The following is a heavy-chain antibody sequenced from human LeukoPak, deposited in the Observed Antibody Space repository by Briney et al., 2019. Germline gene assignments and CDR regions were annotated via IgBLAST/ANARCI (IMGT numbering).Heavy chain of an antibody. CDR2: IKQDGSEK. CDR1: GFTFSSYW. V-gene: IGHV3-7*01. D-gene: IGHD6-13*01. Sequence: GGSLRLSCAASGFTFSSYWMSCVRQAPGKGLEWVANIKQDGSEKYYVDSVKGRFTISRDNAKNSPYLQMNSLRAEDTAVYYCARGGIAAAGTPVGYWGQGTLVTVSS. J-gene: IGHJ4*02. CDR3: ARGGIAAAGTPVGY.